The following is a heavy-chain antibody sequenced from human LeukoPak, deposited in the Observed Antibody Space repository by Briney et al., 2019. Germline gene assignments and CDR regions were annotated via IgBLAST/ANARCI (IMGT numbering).Heavy chain of an antibody. V-gene: IGHV3-21*01. CDR1: GFSFSSYI. CDR2: ITRSGDYM. Sequence: PGGSLRLSCEASGFSFSSYIMNWVRQAPGRGLEWVSSITRSGDYMYYVDSLKGRFTISRDNAKNSLYLQMNSLRAEDTAVYYCAGHNVVMIYYYYGMDVWGQGTTVTVSS. CDR3: AGHNVVMIYYYYGMDV. D-gene: IGHD3-22*01. J-gene: IGHJ6*02.